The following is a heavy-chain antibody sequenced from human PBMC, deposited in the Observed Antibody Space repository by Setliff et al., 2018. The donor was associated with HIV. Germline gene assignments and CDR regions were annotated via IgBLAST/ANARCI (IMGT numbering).Heavy chain of an antibody. J-gene: IGHJ6*03. Sequence: PGGSLRLSCAASGFTFSSYWMSWVRQAPGKGLEWVANIKQDGSEKYYVDSVKGRFTISRDNAQNSLYLQLNSLRSEDTAVYYCARDPAVTSAFYMDVWGKGTTVTVSS. D-gene: IGHD4-4*01. CDR1: GFTFSSYW. CDR3: ARDPAVTSAFYMDV. V-gene: IGHV3-7*03. CDR2: IKQDGSEK.